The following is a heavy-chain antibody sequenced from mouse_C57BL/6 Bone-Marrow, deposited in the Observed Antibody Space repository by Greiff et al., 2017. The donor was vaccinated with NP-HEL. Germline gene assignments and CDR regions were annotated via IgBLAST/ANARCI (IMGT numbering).Heavy chain of an antibody. D-gene: IGHD2-4*01. J-gene: IGHJ1*03. CDR1: GYTFTDYY. Sequence: VKLMESGAELVRPGASVKLSCKASGYTFTDYYINWVKQRPGQGLEWIARIYPGSGNTYYNEKFKGKATLTAEKSSSTAYMQLSSLTSEDSAVYFCARTFYYDYDGYFDVWGTGTTVTVSS. CDR2: IYPGSGNT. CDR3: ARTFYYDYDGYFDV. V-gene: IGHV1-76*01.